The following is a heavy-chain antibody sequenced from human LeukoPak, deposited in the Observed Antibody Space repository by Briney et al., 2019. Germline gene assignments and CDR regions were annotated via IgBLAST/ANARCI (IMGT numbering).Heavy chain of an antibody. CDR3: ARDGHPFDL. CDR1: GFWFSSYW. CDR2: INQDGSEK. J-gene: IGHJ4*02. Sequence: GGSLRLSCAASGFWFSSYWMSWVRQAPGKGLEWVANINQDGSEKYYVDSVKGRFTISRDNAKNSLYLQMNSLRAEDTAVYYCARDGHPFDLWGQGTLVTVAS. V-gene: IGHV3-7*01.